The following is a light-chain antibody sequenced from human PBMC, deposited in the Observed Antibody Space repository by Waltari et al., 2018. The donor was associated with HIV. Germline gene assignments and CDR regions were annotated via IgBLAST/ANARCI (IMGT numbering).Light chain of an antibody. Sequence: QSVLTQPPSASGTPGQRVTISCSGRRAHLGSTRVSCYQQVPGTAPKRLIYKNNQRPSGVPDRFSGSKSGTSASLAISGLQSDDEADYYCAAWDDNLNALFGGGTRLTVL. V-gene: IGLV1-44*01. CDR1: RAHLGSTR. CDR2: KNN. J-gene: IGLJ2*01. CDR3: AAWDDNLNAL.